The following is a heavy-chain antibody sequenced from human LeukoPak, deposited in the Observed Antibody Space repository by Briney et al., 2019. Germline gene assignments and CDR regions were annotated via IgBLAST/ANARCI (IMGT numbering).Heavy chain of an antibody. V-gene: IGHV3-7*01. D-gene: IGHD6-6*01. J-gene: IGHJ5*02. CDR2: IKEDGSEK. Sequence: SGGSLRLSCAASGFTFNRDWTAWVRQAPGKGLEWVANIKEDGSEKNYVDSVKGRFTISRDNAKNTLYLQMNSLRAEDTAVYYCARALGIAARSEGTAWGQGTLVTVSS. CDR1: GFTFNRDW. CDR3: ARALGIAARSEGTA.